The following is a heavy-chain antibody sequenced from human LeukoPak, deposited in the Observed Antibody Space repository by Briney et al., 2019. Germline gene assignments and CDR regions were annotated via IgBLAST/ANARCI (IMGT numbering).Heavy chain of an antibody. Sequence: ASVKVSRKASGYTFTSYGISWVRQAPGQGLEWMGWISAYNGNTNYAQKLQGRVTMTTDTSTSTAYMELRSLRSDDTAVYYCARDGYYYDSSGHPVDYWGQGTLVTVSS. V-gene: IGHV1-18*01. CDR1: GYTFTSYG. D-gene: IGHD3-22*01. CDR3: ARDGYYYDSSGHPVDY. CDR2: ISAYNGNT. J-gene: IGHJ4*02.